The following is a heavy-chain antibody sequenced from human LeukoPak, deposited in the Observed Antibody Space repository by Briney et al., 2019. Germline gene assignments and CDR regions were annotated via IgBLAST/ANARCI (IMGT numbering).Heavy chain of an antibody. CDR2: IYYNGSP. CDR3: ARQRRRSGWWDY. Sequence: KPSETLSLTCTVSGGSVTSYYWSWIRQPPGRGLEWIGYIYYNGSPDYNPSLKSRVTISVDTSRNQSSLKLRSVTAADTAVYYCARQRRRSGWWDYWGQGTLVSVSS. J-gene: IGHJ4*02. CDR1: GGSVTSYY. V-gene: IGHV4-59*02. D-gene: IGHD6-19*01.